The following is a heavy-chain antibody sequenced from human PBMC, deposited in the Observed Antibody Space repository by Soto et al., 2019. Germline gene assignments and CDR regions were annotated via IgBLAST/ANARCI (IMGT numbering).Heavy chain of an antibody. Sequence: QVQLQESGPGLVKASQTLSLNCTVSGDPIGSGDFYWTWIRQTPGRGLEWIGNIYHSGTTSYNPSLGSRISISIDTSSNVFSLSLASVTVADTAVYFCARDLLVFASSGFHFWGRGILVSVAS. CDR3: ARDLLVFASSGFHF. CDR1: GDPIGSGDFY. CDR2: IYHSGTT. J-gene: IGHJ5*01. V-gene: IGHV4-30-4*01. D-gene: IGHD3-22*01.